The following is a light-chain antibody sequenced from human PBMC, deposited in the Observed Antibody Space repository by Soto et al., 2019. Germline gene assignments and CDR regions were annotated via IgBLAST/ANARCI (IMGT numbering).Light chain of an antibody. V-gene: IGKV1-5*01. CDR3: QQYNGDSRT. CDR2: DAS. CDR1: QSISKS. J-gene: IGKJ1*01. Sequence: DIQLTQSPSTLSASVGDRVTITCRASQSISKSLAWYQQRPGKAPKLLIYDASILHSAVPSSISGSGSGTDFTLTISSLQPDDFATYYCQQYNGDSRTFVQGTKVEIK.